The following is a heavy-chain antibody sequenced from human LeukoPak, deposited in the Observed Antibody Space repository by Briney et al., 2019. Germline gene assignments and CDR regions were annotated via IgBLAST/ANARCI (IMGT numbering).Heavy chain of an antibody. V-gene: IGHV1-69*05. CDR3: ASIGGAARRGNY. D-gene: IGHD6-6*01. Sequence: GASVKVSCKASGGTFSSYAISWVRQAPGQGLEWMGGIIPIFGTANYAQKFQGRVTITTDESTSTAYMELSSLRSEDTAVYYCASIGGAARRGNYWGQGTLVTVSS. CDR2: IIPIFGTA. J-gene: IGHJ4*02. CDR1: GGTFSSYA.